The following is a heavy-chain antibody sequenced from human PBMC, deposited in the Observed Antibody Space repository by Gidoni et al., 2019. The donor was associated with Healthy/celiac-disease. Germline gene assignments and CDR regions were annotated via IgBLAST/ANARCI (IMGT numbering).Heavy chain of an antibody. CDR2: ISGSGYST. D-gene: IGHD2-2*01. CDR3: AKDTVVVVPAALFAS. V-gene: IGHV3-23*01. J-gene: IGHJ5*01. Sequence: EVQLLESGEGLVQPGGSLRFSCAASGFTLTRYAMSWVRQAPWKGLVWFSAISGSGYSTYYADSVKGRFTISSDYSKNTLYLKMNSLRAEDTAVYYCAKDTVVVVPAALFASWGQGTLVTVSS. CDR1: GFTLTRYA.